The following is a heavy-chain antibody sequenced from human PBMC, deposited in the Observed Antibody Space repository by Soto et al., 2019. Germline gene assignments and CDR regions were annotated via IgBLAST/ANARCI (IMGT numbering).Heavy chain of an antibody. D-gene: IGHD1-26*01. CDR1: GGSISSSSYY. J-gene: IGHJ3*02. V-gene: IGHV4-39*01. CDR2: IYYSGST. Sequence: SETLSLTCTVSGGSISSSSYYWGWIRQPPGKGLEWIGGIYYSGSTYYNPSLKSRVTISVDTSKNLFSLKLSSVTAADTAVYYCARQYSGSYDAFDIWGQGTMVTVSS. CDR3: ARQYSGSYDAFDI.